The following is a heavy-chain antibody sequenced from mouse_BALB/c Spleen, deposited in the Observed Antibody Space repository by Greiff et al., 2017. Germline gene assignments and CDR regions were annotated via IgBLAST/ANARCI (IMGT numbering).Heavy chain of an antibody. D-gene: IGHD2-12*01. CDR3: ARAYDDYAMDY. CDR2: IYYSGTI. J-gene: IGHJ4*01. V-gene: IGHV3-5*02. CDR1: GISITTGNYR. Sequence: DVKLQESGPGLVKPSQTVSLTCTVTGISITTGNYRWSWIRQFPGNKLEWIGYIYYSGTITYNPSLTSRTTITRDTSKNQFFLEMNSLTAEDTATYYCARAYDDYAMDYWGQGTSVTVSS.